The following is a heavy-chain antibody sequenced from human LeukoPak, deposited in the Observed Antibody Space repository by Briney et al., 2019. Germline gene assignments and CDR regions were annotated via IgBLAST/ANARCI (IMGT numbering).Heavy chain of an antibody. CDR3: ARDGGAYSSSWYPFDY. J-gene: IGHJ4*02. CDR1: GFTLSSYN. CDR2: ISWRSSDI. Sequence: PGGSLRLSCVASGFTLSSYNMKWVRQAPGKRLEWVSSISWRSSDIEYADSVKGRFTISRDSDKKSLYLQMNSLRVEDTAVYYCARDGGAYSSSWYPFDYWGQGTLVTVSS. D-gene: IGHD6-13*01. V-gene: IGHV3-21*01.